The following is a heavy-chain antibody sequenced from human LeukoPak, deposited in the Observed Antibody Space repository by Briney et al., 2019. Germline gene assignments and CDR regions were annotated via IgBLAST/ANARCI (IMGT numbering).Heavy chain of an antibody. J-gene: IGHJ4*02. D-gene: IGHD3-10*01. V-gene: IGHV4-34*01. CDR1: GGSFSGYY. CDR2: INHSGST. CDR3: ARQKVSRFGELFPFDY. Sequence: PSETLSLTCAVYGGSFSGYYWSWIRQPPGKGLEWIGEINHSGSTNYNPSLKSRVTISVDTSKNQFSLKLSSVTAADTAVYYCARQKVSRFGELFPFDYWGQGTLVTVSS.